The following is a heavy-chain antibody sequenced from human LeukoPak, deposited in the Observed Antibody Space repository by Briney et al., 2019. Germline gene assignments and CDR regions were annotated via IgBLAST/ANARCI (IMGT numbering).Heavy chain of an antibody. V-gene: IGHV1-69*01. Sequence: GASVKASCKASGGTFSSYAISWVRQAPGQGLEWMGGIIPIFGTANYAQKFQGRVTITADESTSTAYMELSSLRSEDTAAYYCARLSVTFDAFDIWGQGTMVTVSS. CDR1: GGTFSSYA. CDR2: IIPIFGTA. D-gene: IGHD4-17*01. CDR3: ARLSVTFDAFDI. J-gene: IGHJ3*02.